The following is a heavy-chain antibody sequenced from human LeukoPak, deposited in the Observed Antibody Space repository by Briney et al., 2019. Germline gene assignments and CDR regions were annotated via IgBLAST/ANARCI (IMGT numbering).Heavy chain of an antibody. J-gene: IGHJ4*02. D-gene: IGHD3-10*01. CDR3: ARHDGSGLYY. CDR1: GGSIGTTNYY. CDR2: IYYSGST. V-gene: IGHV4-39*01. Sequence: SETLSLTCTVSGGSIGTTNYYWGWIRQPPGKGLEWIGSIYYSGSTYYNPSLKSRVTISVDTSKNQFSLKLSSVTAADTAVYYCARHDGSGLYYWGQGTLVTVSS.